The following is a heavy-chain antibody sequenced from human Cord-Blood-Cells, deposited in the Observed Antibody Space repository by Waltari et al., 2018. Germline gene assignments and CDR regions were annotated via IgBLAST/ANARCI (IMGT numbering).Heavy chain of an antibody. Sequence: QVQLQESGPGLVKPSETLSLTCTVSGGSISSSYWSWIRQPAGKGLAWIGRINNSGSTNYNPSLKSRVTMSVDTSKNQFSLKLSSVTAADTAVYYCARGLRYYGSGSYYNYYYYYMDVWGKGTTVTVSS. CDR2: INNSGST. V-gene: IGHV4-4*07. D-gene: IGHD3-10*01. J-gene: IGHJ6*03. CDR1: GGSISSSY. CDR3: ARGLRYYGSGSYYNYYYYYMDV.